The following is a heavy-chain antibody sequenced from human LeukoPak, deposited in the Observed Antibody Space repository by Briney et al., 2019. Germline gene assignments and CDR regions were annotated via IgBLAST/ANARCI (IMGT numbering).Heavy chain of an antibody. J-gene: IGHJ4*02. CDR3: ARDLLWFGESPGYLDV. D-gene: IGHD3-10*01. Sequence: GGSLRLSCAASGFTFSSYAMSWVRQAPGKGLEWVSAISGSGGSTYYADSVKGRFTISRGNSKNTLYLQMNSLRAKDTAVYYRARDLLWFGESPGYLDVWGKGTLVTVSS. V-gene: IGHV3-23*01. CDR1: GFTFSSYA. CDR2: ISGSGGST.